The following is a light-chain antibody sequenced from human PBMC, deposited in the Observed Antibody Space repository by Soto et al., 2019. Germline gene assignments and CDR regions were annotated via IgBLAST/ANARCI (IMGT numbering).Light chain of an antibody. CDR2: GAS. J-gene: IGKJ4*01. Sequence: EIVFTQSPGTLSLSPVESATLSCRASQSVSSNLAWYQQKPGQAPRLLIYGASTRATGIPARFSGSGSGTEFTLTISSLQSEDFAVYYCQKYNNWPANFGGGTKVDIK. V-gene: IGKV3-15*01. CDR3: QKYNNWPAN. CDR1: QSVSSN.